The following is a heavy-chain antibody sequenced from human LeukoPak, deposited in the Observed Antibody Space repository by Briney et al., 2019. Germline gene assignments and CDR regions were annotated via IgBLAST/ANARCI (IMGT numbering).Heavy chain of an antibody. CDR1: GYTFTSYY. CDR3: ATEMLHYYYGMDV. Sequence: ASVKVSCKASGYTFTSYYMHWVRQAPGQGLEWMGIINPSGGSTSYAQKFQGRVTMTRDTSTSTVYMELSSLRSEDTAVYYCATEMLHYYYGMDVWGQGTTVTVSS. CDR2: INPSGGST. J-gene: IGHJ6*02. V-gene: IGHV1-46*01. D-gene: IGHD2-15*01.